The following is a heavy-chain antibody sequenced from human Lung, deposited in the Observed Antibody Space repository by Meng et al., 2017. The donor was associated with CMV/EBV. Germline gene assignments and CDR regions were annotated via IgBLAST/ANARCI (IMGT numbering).Heavy chain of an antibody. D-gene: IGHD6-6*01. J-gene: IGHJ3*02. V-gene: IGHV3-66*02. CDR2: IYSGGST. CDR1: GFTVSSNY. CDR3: HEYSSSSGDDAFYI. Sequence: GESLKISCAASGFTVSSNYMSWVRQAPGKGLEWVSVIYSGGSTYYADSVKGRFTISRDNSKNTLYLQMNSLRAEDTAVYYCHEYSSSSGDDAFYIWGQGTMVTVSS.